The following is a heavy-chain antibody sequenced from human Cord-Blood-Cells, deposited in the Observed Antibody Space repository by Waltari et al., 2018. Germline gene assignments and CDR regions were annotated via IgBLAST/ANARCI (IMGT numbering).Heavy chain of an antibody. D-gene: IGHD2-15*01. J-gene: IGHJ2*01. CDR3: ARRYCSGGSCYFDWYFDL. V-gene: IGHV1-8*01. Sequence: QVQLVQSGAEVKKPGASVKVSCKASGYTFTSYDINRVRQATGQGLEWMGWMNPNSGNTGYAQKFQGRVTMTRNTSISTAYMELSSLRSEDTAVYYCARRYCSGGSCYFDWYFDLWGRGTLVTVSS. CDR1: GYTFTSYD. CDR2: MNPNSGNT.